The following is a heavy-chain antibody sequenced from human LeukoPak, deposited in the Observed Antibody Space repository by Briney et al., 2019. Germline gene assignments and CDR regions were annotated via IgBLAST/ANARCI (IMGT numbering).Heavy chain of an antibody. Sequence: GGSLRLSCAASGFTFTDYSMTWVRQAPGTGLEWVSSISTVSTYTFYSDSVKGRSTISRDNRKNTLYLQMSSLSAEDTAVYYCARDGSGFYYYYYMDVWGRGTAVTVSS. D-gene: IGHD6-25*01. CDR1: GFTFTDYS. CDR3: ARDGSGFYYYYYMDV. J-gene: IGHJ6*03. CDR2: ISTVSTYT. V-gene: IGHV3-21*01.